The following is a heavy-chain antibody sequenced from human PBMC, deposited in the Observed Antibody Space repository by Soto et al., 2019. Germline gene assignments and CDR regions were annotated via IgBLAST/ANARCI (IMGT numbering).Heavy chain of an antibody. CDR1: GGTFSSNT. CDR3: ARDLFSSTLVGYYFYMDV. CDR2: FIPLIDVA. V-gene: IGHV1-69*04. D-gene: IGHD6-13*01. J-gene: IGHJ6*03. Sequence: QVHLVHSAAEWRKPGSSVKVSCKASGGTFSSNTFSWLRQAPGQGLEWMGRFIPLIDVADYAQNFQGRVTMTADKSTSTVNMELSSLRSDDTAVYFCARDLFSSTLVGYYFYMDVWGKGTTVTVSS.